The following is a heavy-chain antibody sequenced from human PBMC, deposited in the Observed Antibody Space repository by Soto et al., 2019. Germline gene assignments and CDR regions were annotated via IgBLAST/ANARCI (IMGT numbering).Heavy chain of an antibody. V-gene: IGHV3-23*01. CDR2: ISGSGGST. CDR1: GFTFSSYA. Sequence: GGSLRLSCAASGFTFSSYAMSWVRQAPGKGLEWVSAISGSGGSTYYADSVKGRFTISRANSKNTLYLQMNSLRAEDTAVYYIAKDESGYSGYDDAFDIWGQGTMVPVSS. D-gene: IGHD5-12*01. CDR3: AKDESGYSGYDDAFDI. J-gene: IGHJ3*02.